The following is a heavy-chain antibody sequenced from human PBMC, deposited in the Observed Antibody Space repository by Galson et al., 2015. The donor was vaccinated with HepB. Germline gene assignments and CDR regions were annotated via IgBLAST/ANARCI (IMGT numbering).Heavy chain of an antibody. D-gene: IGHD6-13*01. CDR1: GYTFTSYD. CDR2: MNPNSGNT. Sequence: SVKVSCKASGYTFTSYDINWVRQAPGQGLEWMGRMNPNSGNTSYAQKFPGRVTMTRNNSISTVYMELSRLRSEDTAVYYCASGAAAGYSGRWYALPSSRYSYFYGMDVWGQGTTVTVSS. CDR3: ASGAAAGYSGRWYALPSSRYSYFYGMDV. J-gene: IGHJ6*02. V-gene: IGHV1-8*02.